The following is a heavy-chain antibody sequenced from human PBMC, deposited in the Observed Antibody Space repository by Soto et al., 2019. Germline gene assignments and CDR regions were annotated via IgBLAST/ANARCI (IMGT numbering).Heavy chain of an antibody. V-gene: IGHV6-1*01. CDR3: ARGGANTERRNWFDP. Sequence: SQTLSLTCAISGDSVSSNSAAWNWIRQSPSRGLEWLGRTYYRSKWYNDYAVSVKSRITINPDTSKNQFSLKLTSVTAADTAVYYCARGGANTERRNWFDPWGQGTLVTVSS. CDR2: TYYRSKWYN. J-gene: IGHJ5*02. D-gene: IGHD5-18*01. CDR1: GDSVSSNSAA.